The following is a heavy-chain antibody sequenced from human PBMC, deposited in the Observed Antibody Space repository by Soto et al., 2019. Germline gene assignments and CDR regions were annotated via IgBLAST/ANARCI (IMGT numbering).Heavy chain of an antibody. V-gene: IGHV4-30-4*01. Sequence: SETRSLNCTVSGGSISSGNYYWRCIRQPPGRGFEWIGFIAYRGSTYYSTSLKSRVTISVETSKSQCSLRLASVSVADAAVYFCASFSTLGKDYGVDVWGQGTTVTVSS. J-gene: IGHJ6*02. CDR1: GGSISSGNYY. CDR2: IAYRGST. D-gene: IGHD3-3*02. CDR3: ASFSTLGKDYGVDV.